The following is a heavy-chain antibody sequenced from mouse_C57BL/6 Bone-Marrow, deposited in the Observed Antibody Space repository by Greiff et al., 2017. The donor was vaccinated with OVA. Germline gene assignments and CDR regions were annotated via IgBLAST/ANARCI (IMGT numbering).Heavy chain of an antibody. D-gene: IGHD1-1*01. CDR1: GFTFSDYG. J-gene: IGHJ1*03. CDR3: ARHGYYGSSYDWYFDV. Sequence: EVHLVESGGGLVQPGGSLKLSCAASGFTFSDYGMAWVRQAPRQGPEWVAFISNLAYSIYYADTVTGRFTISRENAKNTLYLEMRSLRSEDTAMYCCARHGYYGSSYDWYFDVWGTGTTVTVSS. V-gene: IGHV5-15*01. CDR2: ISNLAYSI.